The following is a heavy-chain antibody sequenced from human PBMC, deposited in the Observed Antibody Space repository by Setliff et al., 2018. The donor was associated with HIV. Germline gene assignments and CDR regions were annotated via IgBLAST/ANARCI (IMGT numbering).Heavy chain of an antibody. CDR1: GFTFSSYG. D-gene: IGHD2-8*02. V-gene: IGHV3-30*02. J-gene: IGHJ6*02. Sequence: PGGSLRLSCVASGFTFSSYGMYWVRQAPGKGLKWVAVIRYDGSNKYYADSVKGRVTISRDNAKNTLYLQMNSLRAEDTAVYYCAKDQVMRPITGYYYGMDVWGQGTTVTVSS. CDR3: AKDQVMRPITGYYYGMDV. CDR2: IRYDGSNK.